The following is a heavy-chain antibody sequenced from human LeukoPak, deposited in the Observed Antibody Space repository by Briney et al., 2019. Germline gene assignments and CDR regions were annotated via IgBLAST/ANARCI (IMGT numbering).Heavy chain of an antibody. CDR1: GFTFSSYG. D-gene: IGHD1-14*01. CDR3: VPDDWFDP. J-gene: IGHJ5*02. Sequence: GSLRLSCAASGFTFSSYGMHWVRQAPGKGLEWVAFIRFDGNYKDYVDSVKGRFTISRDNSKSTLFLQMDSLRAEDTAVYYCVPDDWFDPWGQGTLVTVSS. V-gene: IGHV3-30*02. CDR2: IRFDGNYK.